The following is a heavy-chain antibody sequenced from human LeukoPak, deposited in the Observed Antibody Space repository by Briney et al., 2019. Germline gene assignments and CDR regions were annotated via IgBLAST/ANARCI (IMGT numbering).Heavy chain of an antibody. CDR1: GFTSDDYA. CDR3: AANGGGDSGYGNFDY. Sequence: GGSLRLSCAVSGFTSDDYAMHWVRQVPGKGLEWVSGISWNSDNIDYADSVKGRFTISRDNAKNSLYLQMNSLRSEDTALYYCAANGGGDSGYGNFDYWGQGTLVTVFS. V-gene: IGHV3-9*02. D-gene: IGHD5-12*01. J-gene: IGHJ4*02. CDR2: ISWNSDNI.